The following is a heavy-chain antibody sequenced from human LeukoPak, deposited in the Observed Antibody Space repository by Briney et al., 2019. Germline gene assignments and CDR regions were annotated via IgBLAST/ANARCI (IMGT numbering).Heavy chain of an antibody. V-gene: IGHV1-2*02. CDR3: ARDSIAAAGIDY. D-gene: IGHD6-13*01. Sequence: ASVKVSCKASGYTFTGYYMHWVRQAPGQGLEWMGWINPNSDGTNYAQKFQGRVTMTRDTSISTAYMELSRLRSDDTAVYYCARDSIAAAGIDYWGQGTLVTVSS. J-gene: IGHJ4*02. CDR2: INPNSDGT. CDR1: GYTFTGYY.